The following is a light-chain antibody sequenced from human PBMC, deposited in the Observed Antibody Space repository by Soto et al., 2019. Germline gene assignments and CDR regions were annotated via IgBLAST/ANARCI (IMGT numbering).Light chain of an antibody. Sequence: QSVLTQPPSVSGAPGPRVTISCTGSSSNIGAGRDVHWYRQLPGSAPKFLISDSNHRPSGVPDRFSVSKSGTSASLAITGLRAEDEGDYFCQSYGTSLSGLYVFGTGTKVTVL. CDR3: QSYGTSLSGLYV. V-gene: IGLV1-40*01. CDR1: SSNIGAGRD. CDR2: DSN. J-gene: IGLJ1*01.